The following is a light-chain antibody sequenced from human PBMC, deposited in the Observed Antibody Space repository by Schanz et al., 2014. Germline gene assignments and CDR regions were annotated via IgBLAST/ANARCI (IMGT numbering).Light chain of an antibody. CDR3: QHYGTSPYT. Sequence: EIVLTQSPATLSLSPGERATLSCGASQSVSSYLAWYQQKPGQAPRLLIYDASNRATGIPARFSGSGSGTDFTLTISSLEPEDFAVYYCQHYGTSPYTFGQGTKLDIK. CDR1: QSVSSY. CDR2: DAS. J-gene: IGKJ2*01. V-gene: IGKV3-11*01.